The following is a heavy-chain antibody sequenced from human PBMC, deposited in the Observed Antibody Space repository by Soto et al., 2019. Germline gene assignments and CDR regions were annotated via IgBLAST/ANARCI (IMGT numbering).Heavy chain of an antibody. Sequence: PSETLSLTCAVSGGSISSGGFSWNWIRQPPGKGLEYIGYIYYGGSTYYNPSLQSRVTMSVDRSRNQFSLKLNSVTAADTAVYYCARVRREYDNSGPVDYWGQGTLVT. CDR3: ARVRREYDNSGPVDY. CDR2: IYYGGST. D-gene: IGHD6-25*01. J-gene: IGHJ4*02. CDR1: GGSISSGGFS. V-gene: IGHV4-30-2*01.